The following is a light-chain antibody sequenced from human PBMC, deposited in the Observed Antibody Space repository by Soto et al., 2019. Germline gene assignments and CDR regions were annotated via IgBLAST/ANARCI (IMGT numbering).Light chain of an antibody. CDR1: QSVSSN. V-gene: IGKV3-15*01. Sequence: EIGIAQSPATLSVSLGERASLSCRASQSVSSNLAWYQQKPGQAPRLLIYGASTRATGIPARFSGSGSGTEFTLTISSLQPDDFATYYCQQYDTYWTFGQGTKVDIK. J-gene: IGKJ1*01. CDR2: GAS. CDR3: QQYDTYWT.